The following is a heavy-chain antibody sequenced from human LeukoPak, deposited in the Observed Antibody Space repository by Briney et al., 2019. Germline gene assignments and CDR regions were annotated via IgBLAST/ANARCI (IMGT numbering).Heavy chain of an antibody. CDR3: ARGVPAVVLIAGAGDFQH. D-gene: IGHD2-2*01. CDR2: LYSGGST. Sequence: GGSLRLSCAASGFTVSSNYMSWVRQAPGKGLEWVSVLYSGGSTYYADSVKGRFTISRDNSKNTLYLQMNGLRGEDTAVYYCARGVPAVVLIAGAGDFQHWGQGTLVTVSS. CDR1: GFTVSSNY. V-gene: IGHV3-66*01. J-gene: IGHJ1*01.